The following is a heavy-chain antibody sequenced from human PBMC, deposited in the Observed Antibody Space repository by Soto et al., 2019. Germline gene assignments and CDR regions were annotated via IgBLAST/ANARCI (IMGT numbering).Heavy chain of an antibody. CDR3: ARDFVPGMDV. D-gene: IGHD3-10*02. Sequence: SVNVACKASGYTFTSYAIHSVRQAPGQRLEWMGWINAGNGNTKYSQKFQGRVTITRDTSASTAYMELSSLRSEDTAVYYCARDFVPGMDVWGQGTTVTVYS. CDR2: INAGNGNT. CDR1: GYTFTSYA. V-gene: IGHV1-3*01. J-gene: IGHJ6*02.